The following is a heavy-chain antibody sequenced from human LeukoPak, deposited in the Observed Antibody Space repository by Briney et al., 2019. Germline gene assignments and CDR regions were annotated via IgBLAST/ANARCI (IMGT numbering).Heavy chain of an antibody. CDR3: ARESGTMIVVAHFDY. CDR2: IIPIFGTA. V-gene: IGHV1-69*13. CDR1: GGTFSSYA. D-gene: IGHD3-22*01. Sequence: ASVKVSCKASGGTFSSYAISWVRQAPGQGLEWMGGIIPIFGTANYARKFQGRVTITADESTSTAYMELSSLRSEDTAVYYCARESGTMIVVAHFDYWGQGTLVTVSS. J-gene: IGHJ4*02.